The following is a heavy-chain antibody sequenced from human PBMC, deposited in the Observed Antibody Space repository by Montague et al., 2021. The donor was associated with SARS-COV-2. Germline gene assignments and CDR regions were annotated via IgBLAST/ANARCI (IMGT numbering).Heavy chain of an antibody. CDR3: ARPLVRGVPKAFDI. CDR2: IYYNGTT. V-gene: IGHV4-39*01. CDR1: GGSITRKYY. Sequence: SETLSLTCTVSGGSITRKYYWGWIRQPPGKGLEWVGNIYYNGTTFINPSLESRVTISVDASKNQFSLNLASVTAADAAVYYCARPLVRGVPKAFDIWGQGALVIVSS. D-gene: IGHD3-10*01. J-gene: IGHJ3*02.